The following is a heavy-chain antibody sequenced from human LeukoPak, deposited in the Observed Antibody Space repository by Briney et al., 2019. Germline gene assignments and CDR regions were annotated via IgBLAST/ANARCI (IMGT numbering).Heavy chain of an antibody. J-gene: IGHJ3*02. CDR1: GFTFTNYA. CDR2: ITSTGGTT. V-gene: IGHV3-23*01. D-gene: IGHD2/OR15-2a*01. Sequence: GGSLRLSCAASGFTFTNYAMSWVRQAPGKGLDWVSGITSTGGTTYYADSVQGRFTISRDNSRNMLYLQMNSLRAEDTAVYYCAKDGRNSPLMWGQGTVVSVSS. CDR3: AKDGRNSPLM.